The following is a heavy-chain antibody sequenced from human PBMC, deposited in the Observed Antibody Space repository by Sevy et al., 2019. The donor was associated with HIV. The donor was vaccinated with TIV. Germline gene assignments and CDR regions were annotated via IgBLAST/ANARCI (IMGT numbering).Heavy chain of an antibody. CDR3: ARGGAFDI. J-gene: IGHJ3*02. V-gene: IGHV3-53*01. CDR2: IYSDGTT. CDR1: GFTVRSNY. D-gene: IGHD3-16*01. Sequence: GGSLRLSCAASGFTVRSNYMNWVRQAPGKGLEWVSVIYSDGTTYYTDSVKGRFTISRDTSKNTLYLQMNSLRAEDTAVYYCARGGAFDIWGPGTMVTVSS.